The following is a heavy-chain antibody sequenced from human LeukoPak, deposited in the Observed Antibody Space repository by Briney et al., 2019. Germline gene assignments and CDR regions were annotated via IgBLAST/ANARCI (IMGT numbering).Heavy chain of an antibody. D-gene: IGHD3-22*01. CDR3: ARDPPHDSSGYFAFDI. J-gene: IGHJ3*02. CDR2: IWYEGSNK. CDR1: GFTFSTYD. Sequence: GGSLRLSCAAAGFTFSTYDMHWVRQAPGKGLEWVAVIWYEGSNKYYADSVKGRFTISRDNSKNTLYLQMNSLRAEDTAVYYCARDPPHDSSGYFAFDIWGQGTMVTVSS. V-gene: IGHV3-33*01.